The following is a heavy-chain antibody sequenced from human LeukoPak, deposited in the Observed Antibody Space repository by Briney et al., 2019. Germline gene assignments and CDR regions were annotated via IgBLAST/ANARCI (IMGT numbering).Heavy chain of an antibody. CDR1: GFIFSSYA. D-gene: IGHD3-16*01. V-gene: IGHV3-30*04. Sequence: GRSLRLSCAASGFIFSSYAMHWVRQAPGKGLEWVAVISYDGSNKYYADSVKGRFTISRDNSKNTLYLQINSLRAEDTAVYFCAKDRLGGPYFFHYWGQGTLVTVSS. J-gene: IGHJ4*02. CDR3: AKDRLGGPYFFHY. CDR2: ISYDGSNK.